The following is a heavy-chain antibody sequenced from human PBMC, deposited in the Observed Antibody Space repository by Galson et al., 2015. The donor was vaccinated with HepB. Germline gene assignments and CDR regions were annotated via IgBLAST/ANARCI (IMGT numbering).Heavy chain of an antibody. D-gene: IGHD6-13*01. CDR2: ISPYIGDT. J-gene: IGHJ1*01. Sequence: SVKVSCKASGYTFTDFGIDWVRQAPGQGLEWMGWISPYIGDTRPAKKFEGRVTLTTDTSTATAYMELKSLRAEDTAVYYCARDRSGFSSSWRYFQHWGQGTLVTVSS. CDR3: ARDRSGFSSSWRYFQH. V-gene: IGHV1-18*01. CDR1: GYTFTDFG.